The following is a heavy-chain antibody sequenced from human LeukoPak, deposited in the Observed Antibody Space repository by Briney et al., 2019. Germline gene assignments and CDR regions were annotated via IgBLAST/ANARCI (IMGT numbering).Heavy chain of an antibody. CDR3: ARDENPTGTLDY. V-gene: IGHV4-39*07. Sequence: SETLSLTCTVSGGSISSSSYYWGWIRQPPGKGLEWIGSIYYSGSTYYNPSLKSRVTISVDTSKNQFSLKLSSVTAADTAVYYCARDENPTGTLDYWGQGTLVTVSS. CDR2: IYYSGST. D-gene: IGHD1-1*01. J-gene: IGHJ4*02. CDR1: GGSISSSSYY.